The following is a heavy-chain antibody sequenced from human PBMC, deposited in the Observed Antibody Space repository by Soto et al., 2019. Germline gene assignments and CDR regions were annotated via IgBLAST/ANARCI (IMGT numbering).Heavy chain of an antibody. J-gene: IGHJ4*02. V-gene: IGHV3-23*01. Sequence: EVQLLEAGGGLVQPGGSLRLSCAASEFTFSSHTMSWVRQAPGKGLEWVSAISAGGSTTKYADSVKGRFTISRDNSKNTLYMQMYSLRAEDTAVYYCEKHQAGYYKPPAYWGQGTLVTVSS. CDR2: ISAGGSTT. CDR3: EKHQAGYYKPPAY. CDR1: EFTFSSHT. D-gene: IGHD3-9*01.